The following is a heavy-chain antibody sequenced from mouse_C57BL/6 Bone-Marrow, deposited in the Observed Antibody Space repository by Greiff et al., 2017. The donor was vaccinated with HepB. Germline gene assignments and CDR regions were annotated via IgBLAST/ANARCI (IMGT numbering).Heavy chain of an antibody. CDR2: INPNYGTT. D-gene: IGHD1-1*01. Sequence: VQLQQSGPELVKPGASVKISCKASGYSFTDYNMNWVKQRNGKSLEWIGVINPNYGTTSYNQKFKGKATLTVDQSSSTAYMQLNSLTSEDSAVYYCARPLLYGSSYDAMDYWGQGTSVTVSS. J-gene: IGHJ4*01. CDR3: ARPLLYGSSYDAMDY. V-gene: IGHV1-39*01. CDR1: GYSFTDYN.